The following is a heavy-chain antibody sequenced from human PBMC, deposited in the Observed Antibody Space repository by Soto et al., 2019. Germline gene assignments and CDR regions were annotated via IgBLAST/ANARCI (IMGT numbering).Heavy chain of an antibody. Sequence: EVQLVESGGGLVKPGGSLRLSCAASGFTFSSYSMNWVRQAPGKGLEWVSSISSSSSYIYYADSVKGRFTISRDNAKNSLYLQMKSLRAEDTAVYYCARGLYYYDSSAYYSPWGQGTLVTVSS. J-gene: IGHJ5*02. CDR3: ARGLYYYDSSAYYSP. CDR1: GFTFSSYS. D-gene: IGHD3-22*01. CDR2: ISSSSSYI. V-gene: IGHV3-21*01.